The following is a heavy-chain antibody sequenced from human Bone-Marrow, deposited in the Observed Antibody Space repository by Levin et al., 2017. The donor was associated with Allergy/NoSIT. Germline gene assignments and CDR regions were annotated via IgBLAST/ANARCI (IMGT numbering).Heavy chain of an antibody. D-gene: IGHD5-12*01. V-gene: IGHV2-70*11. Sequence: SGPTLVKPTQTLTLTCTFSGFSLSTSGMCVSWIRQPPGKALECLARIDWDDDKYYSTSLKTRPTISKDTSKNQVVLTMTNMDPVDTATYYCARTAQDLRLAAFDIWGQGTMVTVSS. J-gene: IGHJ3*02. CDR2: IDWDDDK. CDR3: ARTAQDLRLAAFDI. CDR1: GFSLSTSGMC.